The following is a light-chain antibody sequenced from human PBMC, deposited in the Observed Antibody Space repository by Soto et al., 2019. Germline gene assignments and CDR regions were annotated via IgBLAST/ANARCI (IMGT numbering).Light chain of an antibody. J-gene: IGKJ1*01. V-gene: IGKV1-5*01. CDR2: DAS. CDR1: QSIGTW. Sequence: DIQMTQSPSTLSASVGDRVTITCRASQSIGTWLAWYQQKVGGAPNLLIFDASTLESGVPSRFSGSGSGTEFTLTISSLQPDDFATYSCQQDSSYSTFGQGTKVE. CDR3: QQDSSYST.